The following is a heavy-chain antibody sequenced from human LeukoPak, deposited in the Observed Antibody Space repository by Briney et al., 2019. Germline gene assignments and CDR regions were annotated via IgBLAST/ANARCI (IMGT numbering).Heavy chain of an antibody. CDR3: ARGPNYDILTGFYY. J-gene: IGHJ4*02. D-gene: IGHD3-9*01. CDR1: GYTSTGYY. CDR2: INPNSGGT. V-gene: IGHV1-2*02. Sequence: ASVKVSCKASGYTSTGYYMHWVRQAPGQGLEWMGWINPNSGGTNYAQKFQGRVTMTRDTSISTAYMELSRLRSDDTAVYYCARGPNYDILTGFYYWGQGTLVTVSS.